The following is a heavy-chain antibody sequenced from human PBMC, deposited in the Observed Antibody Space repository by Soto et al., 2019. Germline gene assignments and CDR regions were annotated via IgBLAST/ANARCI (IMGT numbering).Heavy chain of an antibody. Sequence: SETLSLTCAVSGGSISSSNWWSWVRQPPGKGLEWIGEIYHSGSTNYNPSLKSRVTISVDKSKNQFSLKLSSVTAADTAVYYCASVYYYGSGRYVDYWGQGNLVTVSS. V-gene: IGHV4-4*02. CDR2: IYHSGST. CDR1: GGSISSSNW. CDR3: ASVYYYGSGRYVDY. D-gene: IGHD3-10*01. J-gene: IGHJ4*02.